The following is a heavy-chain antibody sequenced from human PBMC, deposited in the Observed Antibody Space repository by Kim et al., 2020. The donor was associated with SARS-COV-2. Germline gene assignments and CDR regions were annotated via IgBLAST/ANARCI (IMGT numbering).Heavy chain of an antibody. D-gene: IGHD6-6*01. CDR3: ARAPYSRSSVYRESDYFFDY. CDR2: IYNGGSNT. Sequence: GGSLRLSCAASGFTFNSYAMSWVRQAPGKGLEWVSIIYNGGSNTHYADSVKGRFTISRDNSKNTLYLQMNSLRAEDTAVYYCARAPYSRSSVYRESDYFFDYWGQGTLVTVSS. J-gene: IGHJ4*02. CDR1: GFTFNSYA. V-gene: IGHV3-23*03.